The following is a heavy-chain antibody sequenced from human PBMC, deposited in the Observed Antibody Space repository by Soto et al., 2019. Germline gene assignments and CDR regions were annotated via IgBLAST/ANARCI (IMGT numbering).Heavy chain of an antibody. CDR1: GGSISSGDYY. D-gene: IGHD3-3*01. V-gene: IGHV4-31*03. CDR2: IYYSGST. CDR3: ARRWSGSRQGFDP. J-gene: IGHJ5*02. Sequence: QVQLQESGPGLVKPSQTLSLTCTVSGGSISSGDYYWSWIRQHPGKGLEWIGYIYYSGSTYSNPPRKRRVNTSVAPPKNQLSLRPSSVAAPAPALYYCARRWSGSRQGFDPWGPGTLVTVSS.